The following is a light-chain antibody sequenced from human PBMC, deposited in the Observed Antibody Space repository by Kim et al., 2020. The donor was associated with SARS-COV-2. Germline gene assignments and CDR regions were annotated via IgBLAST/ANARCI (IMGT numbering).Light chain of an antibody. Sequence: SYELTQPPSVSVAPGKTARITCGGNNIGSKSVPCYPQKPGQAPVLVFYYISNRPPGLPERFSGSNSGTPPTLPTGRVEAGVAPDYSCQLWDSSSDLWVFG. V-gene: IGLV3-21*04. CDR1: NIGSKS. J-gene: IGLJ3*02. CDR2: YIS. CDR3: QLWDSSSDLWV.